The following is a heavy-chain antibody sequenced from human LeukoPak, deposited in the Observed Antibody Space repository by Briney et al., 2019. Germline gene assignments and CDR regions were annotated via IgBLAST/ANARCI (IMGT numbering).Heavy chain of an antibody. J-gene: IGHJ5*02. V-gene: IGHV3-23*01. CDR1: GFTFSSYA. Sequence: GGSLRLSCAASGFTFSSYAMSWVRQAPGKGLEWVSAISGSGGSTYYADSVKGRFTISRDNSKNTLYLQMNSLRAEDTAVYYCAKDLGIFGVVIIDNWFDPWGQGTLVTASS. D-gene: IGHD3-3*01. CDR2: ISGSGGST. CDR3: AKDLGIFGVVIIDNWFDP.